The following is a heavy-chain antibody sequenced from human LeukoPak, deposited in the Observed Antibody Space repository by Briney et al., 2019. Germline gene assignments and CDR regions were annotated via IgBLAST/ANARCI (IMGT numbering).Heavy chain of an antibody. V-gene: IGHV4-39*01. CDR2: IYYSGNT. CDR3: ARSFIPARPRNHTLDY. D-gene: IGHD6-6*01. CDR1: GGSISSSSYY. Sequence: SETLSLTCTVSGGSISSSSYYWGWIRQPPGKGLEWIGSIYYSGNTYYNPSLKSRVTISVDTSKNQFSLKLSSVTAADTAVYYCARSFIPARPRNHTLDYWGQGIMVTVSS. J-gene: IGHJ4*02.